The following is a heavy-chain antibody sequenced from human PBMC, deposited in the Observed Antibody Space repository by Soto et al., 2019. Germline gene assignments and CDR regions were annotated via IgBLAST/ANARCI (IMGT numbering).Heavy chain of an antibody. V-gene: IGHV3-30*18. J-gene: IGHJ4*02. CDR3: AKDDSSSWYYFDY. CDR1: GFTFSSYG. CDR2: ISCDGSNK. Sequence: PGGSLRLSCAASGFTFSSYGMHWVRQAPGKGLEWVAVISCDGSNKYYADSVKGRFTISRDNSKNTLYLQMNSLRAEDTAVYYCAKDDSSSWYYFDYWRQGTLVTVSS. D-gene: IGHD6-13*01.